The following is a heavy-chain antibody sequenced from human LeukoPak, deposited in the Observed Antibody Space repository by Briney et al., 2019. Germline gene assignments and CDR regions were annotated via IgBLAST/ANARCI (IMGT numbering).Heavy chain of an antibody. J-gene: IGHJ4*02. V-gene: IGHV1-46*01. CDR1: GYTLTELS. CDR2: INPSGGST. Sequence: ASVKVSCKVAGYTLTELSMHWVRQAPGQGLEWMGIINPSGGSTSYAQKFQGRVTMTRDMSTSTVYMELSSLRSEDTAVYYCAREARGYCSGGRCSGLYYFDYWSQGTLVTVSS. CDR3: AREARGYCSGGRCSGLYYFDY. D-gene: IGHD2-15*01.